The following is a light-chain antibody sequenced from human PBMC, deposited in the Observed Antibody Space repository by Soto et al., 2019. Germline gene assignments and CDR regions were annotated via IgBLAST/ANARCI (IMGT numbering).Light chain of an antibody. CDR3: QQRSNWPGT. CDR1: QSVSSY. V-gene: IGKV3-11*01. J-gene: IGKJ3*01. Sequence: IVLTQSPATLSLSPGERATLSCRASQSVSSYLAWYQQKPGQAPRLLIYDASTRATGIPARFSGSGSGTDFTLTISSLEPEDFAVYYCQQRSNWPGTFGPGTKVDIK. CDR2: DAS.